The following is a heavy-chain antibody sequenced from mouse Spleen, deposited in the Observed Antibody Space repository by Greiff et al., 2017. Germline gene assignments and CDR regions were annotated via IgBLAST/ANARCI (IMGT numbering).Heavy chain of an antibody. D-gene: IGHD2-2*01. V-gene: IGHV2-5*01. CDR2: IWRGGST. CDR3: AKNGDGYDHQAFAY. J-gene: IGHJ3*01. CDR1: GFSLTSYG. Sequence: VKLMESGPGLVQPSQSLSITCTVSGFSLTSYGVHWVRQSPGKGLEWLGVIWRGGSTDYNAAFMSRLSITKDNSKSQVFFKMNSLQADDTAIYYCAKNGDGYDHQAFAYWGQGTLVTVSA.